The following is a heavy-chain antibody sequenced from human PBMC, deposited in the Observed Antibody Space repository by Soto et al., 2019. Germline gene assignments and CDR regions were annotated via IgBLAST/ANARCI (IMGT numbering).Heavy chain of an antibody. CDR2: IIPIFGTA. D-gene: IGHD3-3*01. Sequence: ASVKVSCKASGGTFSSYAISWVRQAPGQGLEWMGGIIPIFGTANYAQKFQGRVTITADESTSTAYMELSSLRSEDTAVYYCAREARCDFWSGYLQPGCVFDYWGQGTLVTVSS. CDR1: GGTFSSYA. V-gene: IGHV1-69*13. J-gene: IGHJ4*02. CDR3: AREARCDFWSGYLQPGCVFDY.